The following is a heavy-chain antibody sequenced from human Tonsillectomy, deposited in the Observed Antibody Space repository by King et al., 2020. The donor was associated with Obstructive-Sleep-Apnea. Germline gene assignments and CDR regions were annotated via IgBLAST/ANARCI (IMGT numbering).Heavy chain of an antibody. CDR3: ARAPYSSSWYTPPGAFDI. Sequence: VQLVESGGGVVQPGRSLRLSCAASGFTFSSYGMHWVRQAPGKGLEWVAVIWYDGSNKYYADSVKGRFTISRDNSKNTLYLQMNSLRAEDTAVYYCARAPYSSSWYTPPGAFDIWGQGTMVTVSS. J-gene: IGHJ3*02. CDR2: IWYDGSNK. CDR1: GFTFSSYG. V-gene: IGHV3-33*01. D-gene: IGHD6-13*01.